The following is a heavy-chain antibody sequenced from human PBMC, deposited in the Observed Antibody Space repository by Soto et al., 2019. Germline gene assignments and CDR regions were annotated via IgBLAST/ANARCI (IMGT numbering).Heavy chain of an antibody. V-gene: IGHV1-18*04. CDR2: ISAYNGNT. Sequence: GASVKVSCQASGYTFTSYGISWVRQAPGQGLEWMGWISAYNGNTNYAQKLQGRVTMTTDTSTSTAYMELRSLRSDDTAVYYCARDLGPGIVGATGCFDPWGQGTLVTVSS. CDR3: ARDLGPGIVGATGCFDP. D-gene: IGHD1-26*01. CDR1: GYTFTSYG. J-gene: IGHJ5*02.